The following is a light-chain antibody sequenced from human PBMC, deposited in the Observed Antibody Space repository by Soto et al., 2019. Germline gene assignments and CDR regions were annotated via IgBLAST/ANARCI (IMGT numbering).Light chain of an antibody. Sequence: QSVLTQPPSASGSPGQSVTISCTGTSSDVGDYNYVSWYQQHPGKAPKLMIYEVSKRPSGVPDRFSGSKSGNPASLTVSGLQAEHEAQYYCSSYAGSNNWVFGGGTKLTVL. V-gene: IGLV2-8*01. J-gene: IGLJ3*02. CDR3: SSYAGSNNWV. CDR2: EVS. CDR1: SSDVGDYNY.